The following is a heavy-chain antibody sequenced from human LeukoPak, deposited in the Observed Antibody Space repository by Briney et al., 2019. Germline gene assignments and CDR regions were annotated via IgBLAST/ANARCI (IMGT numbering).Heavy chain of an antibody. CDR3: ASSGVVVPAAAIYYYGMDV. CDR2: IIPIFGTA. D-gene: IGHD2-2*01. CDR1: GGTFSSYA. Sequence: GASVKVSCKASGGTFSSYAIGWVRQAPGQGLEWMGGIIPIFGTANYAQKFQGRVTITADESTSTAYMELSSLRSEDTAVYYCASSGVVVPAAAIYYYGMDVWGQGTTVTVSS. V-gene: IGHV1-69*13. J-gene: IGHJ6*02.